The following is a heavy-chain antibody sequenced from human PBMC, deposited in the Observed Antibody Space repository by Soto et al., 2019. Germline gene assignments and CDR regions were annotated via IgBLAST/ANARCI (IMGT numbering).Heavy chain of an antibody. Sequence: GGSLRLSCAASGFTFSSYWMSWVRQAPGKGLEWVANIKQDGSEKYYVDSVKGRFTISRDNAKNSLYLQMNSLRAEDTAVYYCARDALVDIVATIQISSYFDYWGQGTLVTVSS. CDR2: IKQDGSEK. CDR3: ARDALVDIVATIQISSYFDY. V-gene: IGHV3-7*01. D-gene: IGHD5-12*01. CDR1: GFTFSSYW. J-gene: IGHJ4*02.